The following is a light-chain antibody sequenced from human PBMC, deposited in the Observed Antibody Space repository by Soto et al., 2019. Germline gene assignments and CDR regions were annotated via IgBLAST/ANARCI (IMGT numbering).Light chain of an antibody. V-gene: IGKV3-11*01. CDR2: DAS. CDR1: QSVSSH. Sequence: EIVLTQSPGTLSLSPGERATLSCRASQSVSSHLAWYQQKPGQAPRLLIYDASNRATGIPARFSGSGSGTDFTLIISSLEPEDLAVYYCQHRSNWPLTFGGGTKVEIK. CDR3: QHRSNWPLT. J-gene: IGKJ4*01.